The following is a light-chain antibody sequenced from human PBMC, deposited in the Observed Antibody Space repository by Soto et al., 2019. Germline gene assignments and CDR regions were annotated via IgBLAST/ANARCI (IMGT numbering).Light chain of an antibody. CDR3: SPFTSRSTLYV. V-gene: IGLV2-14*01. Sequence: QSALTQPASVSGSPGQSITISCTGTSSDIGSYNYVSWYQQHPGKAPKLMIYDVSNRPSGVSNRFSGSKSGHSASLTISGVQAEDEADYYCSPFTSRSTLYVFGTGTKLTVL. CDR1: SSDIGSYNY. J-gene: IGLJ1*01. CDR2: DVS.